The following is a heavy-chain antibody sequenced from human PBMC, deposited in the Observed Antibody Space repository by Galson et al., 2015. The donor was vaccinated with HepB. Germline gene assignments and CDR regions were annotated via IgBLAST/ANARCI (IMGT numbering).Heavy chain of an antibody. J-gene: IGHJ4*02. Sequence: SLRLSCAASGFTFSSYAMSWVRQAPGKGLEWVSAISGSGGSTYYADSVKGRFTISRDNSKNTLYLQMNSLRAEGTAVYYCAIDARHFIVGATGLGDDYWGQGTLVTVSS. CDR2: ISGSGGST. V-gene: IGHV3-23*01. D-gene: IGHD1-26*01. CDR1: GFTFSSYA. CDR3: AIDARHFIVGATGLGDDY.